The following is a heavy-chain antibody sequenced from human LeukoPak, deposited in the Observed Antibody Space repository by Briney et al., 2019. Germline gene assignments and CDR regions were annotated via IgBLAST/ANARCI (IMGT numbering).Heavy chain of an antibody. CDR1: GGTFSSYA. CDR3: AREKYYYYGSGSFSYFDY. V-gene: IGHV1-69*13. D-gene: IGHD3-10*01. Sequence: SVKVSCKAFGGTFSSYAISWVRQAPGQGLEWMGGIIPIFGTANYAQKFQGRVTITADESTSTAYMELSSLRSEDTAVYYCAREKYYYYGSGSFSYFDYWGQGTLVTVSS. J-gene: IGHJ4*02. CDR2: IIPIFGTA.